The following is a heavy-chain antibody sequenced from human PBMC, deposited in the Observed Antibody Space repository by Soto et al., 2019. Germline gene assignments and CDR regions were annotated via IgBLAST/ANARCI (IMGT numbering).Heavy chain of an antibody. CDR3: TRDRLRGYYSSGVFDL. D-gene: IGHD3-10*01. CDR1: GYTFSNYG. V-gene: IGHV1-18*04. J-gene: IGHJ5*02. Sequence: QVQLVQSGAEVKKPGASVRVSCKASGYTFSNYGIDWVRQAPGQGLEWMGWISVYNGDTNYAQKFQGRVTMTTDTSTSTAYMELRSLRLDDTAVYYCTRDRLRGYYSSGVFDLWGQGTQVTVSS. CDR2: ISVYNGDT.